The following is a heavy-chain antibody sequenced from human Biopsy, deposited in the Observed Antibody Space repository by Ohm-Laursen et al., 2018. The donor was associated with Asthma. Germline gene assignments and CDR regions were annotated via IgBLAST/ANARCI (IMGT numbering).Heavy chain of an antibody. Sequence: SLRLSRSASGCVFSQCGMHSVRPGPAKGLEWVARVSSDGRSKYYEDSVKGRFTISRDNSRNRLYLQINRLTVEDSAVYFCARQSGQDYGDSSGFDIWGQGTKVAVSS. CDR1: GCVFSQCG. CDR2: VSSDGRSK. CDR3: ARQSGQDYGDSSGFDI. V-gene: IGHV3-30*03. D-gene: IGHD3-22*01. J-gene: IGHJ3*02.